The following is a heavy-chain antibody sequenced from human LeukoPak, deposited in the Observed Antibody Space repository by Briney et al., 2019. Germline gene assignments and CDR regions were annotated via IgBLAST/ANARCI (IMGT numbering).Heavy chain of an antibody. CDR2: INPNSGGT. Sequence: ASVKVSCKASGYTFTGCYMHWVRQAPGQGLEWMGWINPNSGGTNYAQKFQGRVTMTRDTSISTAYMELSRLRSDDTAVYYCARALRGFWSGSLDYWGQGTLVTVSS. V-gene: IGHV1-2*02. D-gene: IGHD3-3*01. CDR1: GYTFTGCY. J-gene: IGHJ4*02. CDR3: ARALRGFWSGSLDY.